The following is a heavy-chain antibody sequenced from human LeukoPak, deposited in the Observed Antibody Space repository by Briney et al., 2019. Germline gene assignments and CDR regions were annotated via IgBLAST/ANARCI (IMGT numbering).Heavy chain of an antibody. CDR2: ITSSSSAI. Sequence: PGGSLRLSCAASGFTFSSYSMNWVRQAPGKGLEWVSYITSSSSAIYYADSVKGRFTISRDNAKNSLYLQMNCLRDEDTAVYYCAIYGGNSDLQHWGQGTLVTVSS. J-gene: IGHJ1*01. CDR3: AIYGGNSDLQH. V-gene: IGHV3-48*02. D-gene: IGHD4-23*01. CDR1: GFTFSSYS.